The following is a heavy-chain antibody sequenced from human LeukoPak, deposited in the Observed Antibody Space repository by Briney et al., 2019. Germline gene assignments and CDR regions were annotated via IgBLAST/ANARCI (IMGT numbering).Heavy chain of an antibody. V-gene: IGHV3-23*01. D-gene: IGHD2-2*01. Sequence: GGSLRLSCAASGFTFSSYGMSWVRQAPGKGLEWVSAISGSGGSTNYADSVKGRFTISRDNSKNSLYLHMNSLGAEDTALYYCARPEGYCSSTSCYTDAFDIWGQGTMVTVSS. CDR3: ARPEGYCSSTSCYTDAFDI. CDR2: ISGSGGST. J-gene: IGHJ3*02. CDR1: GFTFSSYG.